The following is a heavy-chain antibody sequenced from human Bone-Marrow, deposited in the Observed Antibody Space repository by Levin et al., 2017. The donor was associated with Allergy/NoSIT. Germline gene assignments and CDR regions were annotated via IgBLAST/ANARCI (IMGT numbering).Heavy chain of an antibody. Sequence: GESLKISCKGSGYNFTSNWIVWVRQVPGKGLEWMTAIFPGDSDTKYNPSFQGQVTVSADKSINTAYLQWSSLRASDTAIYYCASPVQLELRAWYRDDAFDIWGQGTMVTVSS. CDR1: GYNFTSNW. CDR3: ASPVQLELRAWYRDDAFDI. V-gene: IGHV5-51*01. J-gene: IGHJ3*02. D-gene: IGHD1-7*01. CDR2: IFPGDSDT.